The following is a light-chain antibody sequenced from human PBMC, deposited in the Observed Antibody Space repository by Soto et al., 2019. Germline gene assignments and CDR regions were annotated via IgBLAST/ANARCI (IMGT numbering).Light chain of an antibody. CDR2: AAS. J-gene: IGKJ1*01. CDR3: LQVSSFPRT. V-gene: IGKV1-12*01. CDR1: RGIGDR. Sequence: DIQMTQSPSSLSAVVGDRVTITCRASRGIGDRLALFQQKPGKAPQFLIQAASNLQSGVPSRVSGSGAGTEFLLSLNSLQPEDLATYDCLQVSSFPRTFGRGTKVEIK.